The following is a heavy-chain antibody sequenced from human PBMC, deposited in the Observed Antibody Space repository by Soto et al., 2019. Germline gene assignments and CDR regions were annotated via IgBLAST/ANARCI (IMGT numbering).Heavy chain of an antibody. CDR2: ISPGGDTL. J-gene: IGHJ4*02. D-gene: IGHD4-17*01. CDR3: VRDLHEPLAADALREAN. V-gene: IGHV3-48*01. CDR1: GFSFTSYS. Sequence: GGSLRLSCAASGFSFTSYSLDWFRQAPGRRLEWLAYISPGGDTLHYADSVKGRFTISRDVTKNSLSLQMYSLRAEDTAIYYCVRDLHEPLAADALREANWGQGTQVTVSS.